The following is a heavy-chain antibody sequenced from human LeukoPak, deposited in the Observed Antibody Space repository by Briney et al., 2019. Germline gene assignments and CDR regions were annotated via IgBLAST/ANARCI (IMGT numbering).Heavy chain of an antibody. Sequence: GRSLRLSCAASGFTFSSHGMHWVRQAPGKGLEWVAVISYDGSNKYYADSVKGRFTISRDNSKNTLYLQMNSLRAEETAVYYCAKDHDYGDYGWYFDLWGRGTLVTVSS. CDR2: ISYDGSNK. V-gene: IGHV3-30*18. CDR1: GFTFSSHG. CDR3: AKDHDYGDYGWYFDL. J-gene: IGHJ2*01. D-gene: IGHD4-17*01.